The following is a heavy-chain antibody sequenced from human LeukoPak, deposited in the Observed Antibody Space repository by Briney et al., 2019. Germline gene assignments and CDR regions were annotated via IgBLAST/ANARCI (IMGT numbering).Heavy chain of an antibody. V-gene: IGHV4-39*07. CDR3: ASSRSVGGHDGFDY. J-gene: IGHJ4*02. D-gene: IGHD4-23*01. CDR1: GGSISSYY. Sequence: ASETPSLTCTVSGGSISSYYWGWIRQPPGKGLEWIGSVYFSGSTYYNPSLKSRVTISVDTSKNQFSLKLNSVTAADTAVYYCASSRSVGGHDGFDYWGQGTLVTVSS. CDR2: VYFSGST.